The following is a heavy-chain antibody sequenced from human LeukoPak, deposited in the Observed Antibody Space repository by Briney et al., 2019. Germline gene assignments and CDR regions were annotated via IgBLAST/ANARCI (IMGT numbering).Heavy chain of an antibody. CDR3: ARGKGWAYCGADCAWEALHI. Sequence: ASVKVSCKASGFTFTSSAMQWVRQARGQRLEWIGWIVVGRGNTNYAQKFQERVTITRDMSTSTAYMELSSLRSEDTAVYYCARGKGWAYCGADCAWEALHIWGQGTMVTVSS. CDR1: GFTFTSSA. J-gene: IGHJ3*02. CDR2: IVVGRGNT. D-gene: IGHD2-21*02. V-gene: IGHV1-58*02.